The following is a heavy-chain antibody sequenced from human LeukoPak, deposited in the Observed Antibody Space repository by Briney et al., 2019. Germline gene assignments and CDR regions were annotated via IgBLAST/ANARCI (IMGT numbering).Heavy chain of an antibody. D-gene: IGHD3-16*02. V-gene: IGHV1-18*01. J-gene: IGHJ4*02. CDR2: ISIYNGNT. CDR1: GYTFSTYG. Sequence: ASVKCSCKASGYTFSTYGISWVRQAPGQRLEWMGWISIYNGNTNYAQNLQGRVTMTTDKATNTVYMDLTSLRFDDTAVYYCARDRSNHDYWGQGTLVTVSS. CDR3: ARDRSNHDY.